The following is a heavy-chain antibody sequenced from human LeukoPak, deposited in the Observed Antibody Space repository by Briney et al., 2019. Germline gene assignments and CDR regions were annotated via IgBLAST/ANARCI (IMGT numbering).Heavy chain of an antibody. Sequence: GGSLRLSCAASGFTFNNYWMTWVRQAPGKGLEWVANIKQDGSEKKYVDSVKGRFTISRDNAMDSLYLQMNSLRAEDTAVYYCARGGFTTSWYWVNWGQGTLVTVSS. CDR2: IKQDGSEK. V-gene: IGHV3-7*04. D-gene: IGHD6-13*01. CDR3: ARGGFTTSWYWVN. CDR1: GFTFNNYW. J-gene: IGHJ4*02.